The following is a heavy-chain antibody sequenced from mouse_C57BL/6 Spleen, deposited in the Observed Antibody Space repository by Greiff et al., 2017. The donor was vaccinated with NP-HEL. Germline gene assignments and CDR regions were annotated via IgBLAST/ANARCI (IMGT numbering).Heavy chain of an antibody. Sequence: QVQLQQPGAELVKPGASVKLSCKASGYTFTSYWMQWVKQRPGQGLEWIGEIDPSDSYTNYNQKFKGKATLTVDTSSGTAYMQLSSLTSEDSAVYYCARKGGLRAYDYWGQGTTLTVSS. CDR3: ARKGGLRAYDY. V-gene: IGHV1-50*01. CDR1: GYTFTSYW. D-gene: IGHD2-4*01. J-gene: IGHJ2*01. CDR2: IDPSDSYT.